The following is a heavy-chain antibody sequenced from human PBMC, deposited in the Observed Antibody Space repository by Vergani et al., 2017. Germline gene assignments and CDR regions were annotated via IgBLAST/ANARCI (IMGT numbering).Heavy chain of an antibody. V-gene: IGHV3-13*01. CDR2: IGTTGDTGDT. J-gene: IGHJ4*02. Sequence: VQLVESGGGLVKPGGSLRLSCAASGFTFSSYDMHWVRQPTGKGLEWVSAIGTTGDTGDTYYADSVKGRFTISRDNSKNTLYLQMNSLRAEDTAVYYCAKDSTYCSGGSCYDFDYWGQGTLVTVSS. CDR1: GFTFSSYD. D-gene: IGHD2-15*01. CDR3: AKDSTYCSGGSCYDFDY.